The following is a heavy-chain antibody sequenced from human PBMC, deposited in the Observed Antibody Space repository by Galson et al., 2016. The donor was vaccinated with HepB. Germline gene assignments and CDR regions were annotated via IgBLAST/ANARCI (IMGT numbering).Heavy chain of an antibody. CDR3: AREPFISPWDY. D-gene: IGHD2/OR15-2a*01. CDR2: IRTSDITSGPST. Sequence: SLRLSCAASGFTFNRHAMSWVRQAPGKGLEWVSIIRTSDITSGPSTYYAESVKGRFTTSRDNVKNSLYLQMNSLRVEDTAVYFCAREPFISPWDYWGPGTLVTVST. CDR1: GFTFNRHA. V-gene: IGHV3-23*01. J-gene: IGHJ4*02.